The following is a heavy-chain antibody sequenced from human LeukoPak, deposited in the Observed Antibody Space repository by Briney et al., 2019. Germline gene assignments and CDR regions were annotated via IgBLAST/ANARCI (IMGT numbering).Heavy chain of an antibody. V-gene: IGHV3-48*03. CDR2: ISSSGSTI. Sequence: GGSLRLSCAASGFTFSSYEMNWVRQAPGKGLEWVSYISSSGSTIYYADSVKGRFTISRDNAKNSLYLQMNSLRAEDTAVYYCARSLDSEYFQRWGQGTLVTVSS. CDR1: GFTFSSYE. CDR3: ARSLDSEYFQR. J-gene: IGHJ1*01.